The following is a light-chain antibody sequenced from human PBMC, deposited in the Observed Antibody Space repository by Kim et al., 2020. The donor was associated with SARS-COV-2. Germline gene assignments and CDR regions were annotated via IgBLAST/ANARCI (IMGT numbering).Light chain of an antibody. CDR3: LQHKSYPYT. CDR2: ATS. CDR1: QDISNF. Sequence: AMSASVGDRVTITCRDSQDISNFLAWFQQKPGKVPKRLIYATSSLQSGVPSRFGGSGSGTEYSLTISSLQPEDFATYYCLQHKSYPYTLGQGTKLEI. V-gene: IGKV1-17*03. J-gene: IGKJ2*01.